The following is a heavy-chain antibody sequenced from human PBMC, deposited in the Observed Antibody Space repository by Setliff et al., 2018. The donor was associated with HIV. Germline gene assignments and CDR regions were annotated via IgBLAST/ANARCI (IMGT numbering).Heavy chain of an antibody. Sequence: PGESLKISCKTSGYDFTTNWVGWVRQMPGKGLEWMGIIRPADSDTRVNPSFQGHVTISADKSISTAYLQWSSLTASDTATYYCTKRRRAPGTANLEAYWGQGTLVTVSS. V-gene: IGHV5-51*01. CDR2: IRPADSDT. CDR1: GYDFTTNW. CDR3: TKRRRAPGTANLEAY. D-gene: IGHD2-21*02. J-gene: IGHJ4*02.